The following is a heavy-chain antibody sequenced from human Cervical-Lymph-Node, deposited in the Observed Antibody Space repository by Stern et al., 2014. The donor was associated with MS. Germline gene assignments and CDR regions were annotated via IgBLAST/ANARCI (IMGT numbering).Heavy chain of an antibody. J-gene: IGHJ4*02. D-gene: IGHD3-22*01. CDR3: AKVTWGSSGDDY. CDR1: GFTFDDYA. CDR2: ISWNSGSI. Sequence: EVQLLESGGGLVQPGRSLRLSCAASGFTFDDYAMHWVRQAPGKGLEWVSGISWNSGSIGYADSVKGRFTISRDNAKNSLFLQMNSLRAEDTALYYCAKVTWGSSGDDYWGQGTLVTVSS. V-gene: IGHV3-9*01.